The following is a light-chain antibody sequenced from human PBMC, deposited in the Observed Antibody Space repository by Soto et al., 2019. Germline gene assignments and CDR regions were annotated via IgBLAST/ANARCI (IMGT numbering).Light chain of an antibody. Sequence: IVLTQSPGTLSLSPGERATLSCRASQSVSSSYLAWYQQKPAQAPRLLIYGASSGATGIPDRFSGSGSGQDFTFTISRPEPEDFAVYYCQQYVSSPPTFGGGTKV. CDR1: QSVSSSY. CDR3: QQYVSSPPT. CDR2: GAS. J-gene: IGKJ4*01. V-gene: IGKV3-20*01.